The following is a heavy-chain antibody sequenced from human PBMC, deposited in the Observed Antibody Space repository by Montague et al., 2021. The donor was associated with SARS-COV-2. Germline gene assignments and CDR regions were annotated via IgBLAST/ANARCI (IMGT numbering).Heavy chain of an antibody. Sequence: SLRLSCAASGFTFSTYCMSWVRQAPGEGLEWVANIKRDGSATYYLDSVKGLFTISRDNSKNSLYLQMNSLTAEDTAVYFCARMGRIAAGAGDSFDFWGQGTTVTVSS. CDR1: GFTFSTYC. V-gene: IGHV3-7*01. CDR2: IKRDGSAT. J-gene: IGHJ3*01. D-gene: IGHD6-13*01. CDR3: ARMGRIAAGAGDSFDF.